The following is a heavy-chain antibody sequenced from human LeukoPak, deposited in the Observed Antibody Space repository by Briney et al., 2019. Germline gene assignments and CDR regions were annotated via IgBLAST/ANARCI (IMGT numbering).Heavy chain of an antibody. CDR3: ASGSDGDMDV. CDR2: IYYSGST. Sequence: SETLSLTYTVSGGSISSSSYYWGWIRQPPGKGLEWIGSIYYSGSTYYNPSLKSRVTISVDTSKNQFSLKLSSVTAADTAVYYCASGSDGDMDVWGKGTTVTVSS. J-gene: IGHJ6*03. CDR1: GGSISSSSYY. D-gene: IGHD3-10*01. V-gene: IGHV4-39*07.